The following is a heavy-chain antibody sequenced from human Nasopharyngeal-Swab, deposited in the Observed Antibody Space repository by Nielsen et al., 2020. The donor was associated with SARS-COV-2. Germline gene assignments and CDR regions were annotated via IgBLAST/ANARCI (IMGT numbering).Heavy chain of an antibody. CDR1: GYTLTELS. J-gene: IGHJ4*02. D-gene: IGHD1-26*01. V-gene: IGHV1-24*01. Sequence: ASVKVSCKVSGYTLTELSMHWVRQAPGKGLEWVGGFDPEDGETIYAQKFQGRVTMTEDTSTDTAYMVLSSLTSEDTAVYYCTTVAGSYGRFDYWGQGTLVTVSS. CDR3: TTVAGSYGRFDY. CDR2: FDPEDGET.